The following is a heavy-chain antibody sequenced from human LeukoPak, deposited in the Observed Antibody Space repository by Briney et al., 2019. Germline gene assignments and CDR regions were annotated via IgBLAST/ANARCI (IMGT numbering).Heavy chain of an antibody. CDR2: INPNSGGT. CDR3: ARCYCSGGSCYDWFDP. J-gene: IGHJ5*02. Sequence: ASVKVSCKASGYTFTGYYMHWVRQAPGQGLEWMGWINPNSGGTNYAQKFQGRVTMTRDTSISTAYMELSRLRSDDTAVYYCARCYCSGGSCYDWFDPWGQGTLVTVSS. V-gene: IGHV1-2*02. D-gene: IGHD2-15*01. CDR1: GYTFTGYY.